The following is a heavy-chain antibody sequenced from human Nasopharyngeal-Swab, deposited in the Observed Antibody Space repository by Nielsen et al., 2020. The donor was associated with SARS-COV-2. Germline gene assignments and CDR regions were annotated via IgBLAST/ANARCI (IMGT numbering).Heavy chain of an antibody. CDR2: ISWNSGSI. V-gene: IGHV3-9*01. J-gene: IGHJ6*02. CDR1: GFTFDDYA. Sequence: GGSLRLSCAASGFTFDDYAMHWVRQAPGKGLEWVSGISWNSGSIGYADSVKGRFTISRDNAKNSLYLQMNSLRAEDTALYYRAKGYGYGGDYYYYYGMDVWGQGTTVTVSS. D-gene: IGHD5-18*01. CDR3: AKGYGYGGDYYYYYGMDV.